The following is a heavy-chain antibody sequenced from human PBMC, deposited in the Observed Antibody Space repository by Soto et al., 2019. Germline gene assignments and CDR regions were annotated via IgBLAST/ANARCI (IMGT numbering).Heavy chain of an antibody. CDR2: IIPIFGTA. CDR3: ARTIYCINGVCSPLYGMDV. CDR1: GGAFSSYS. D-gene: IGHD2-8*01. V-gene: IGHV1-69*13. J-gene: IGHJ6*02. Sequence: SVKVSCKASGGAFSSYSISWVLEAPGQGLEWMGGIIPIFGTANYAQKFQGRVTITADESTSTAYMELSSLRSEDTAVYYCARTIYCINGVCSPLYGMDVWGQGTTVTVS.